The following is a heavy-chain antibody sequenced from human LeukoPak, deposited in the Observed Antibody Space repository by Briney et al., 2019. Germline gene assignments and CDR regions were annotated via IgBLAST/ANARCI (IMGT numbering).Heavy chain of an antibody. CDR1: GGTFSSYA. Sequence: SVKVSCKASGGTFSSYAISWVRQAPGQGLEWMGGIIPIFGTANYAQKFQGRVTITADESTSTAYMELSSLRSEDTAVYYCASQEQQLVPPDYWGQGTLVTVSS. CDR2: IIPIFGTA. J-gene: IGHJ4*02. V-gene: IGHV1-69*13. CDR3: ASQEQQLVPPDY. D-gene: IGHD6-13*01.